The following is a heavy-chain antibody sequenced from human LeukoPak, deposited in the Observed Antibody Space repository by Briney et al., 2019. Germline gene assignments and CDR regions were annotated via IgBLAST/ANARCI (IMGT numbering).Heavy chain of an antibody. J-gene: IGHJ4*02. CDR1: GGSFSGYY. CDR2: INHSGST. D-gene: IGHD1-26*01. CDR3: ARGIVGATY. V-gene: IGHV4-34*01. Sequence: SETLSLTCAVYGGSFSGYYWSWIRQPPGKGLEWIGEINHSGSTNYNPSLKSRVTISVDTSKNQFSLKLSSVTAADTAVYYRARGIVGATYWGQGTLVTVSS.